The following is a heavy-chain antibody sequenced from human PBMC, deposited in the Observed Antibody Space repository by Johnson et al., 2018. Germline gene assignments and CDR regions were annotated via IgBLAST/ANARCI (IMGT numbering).Heavy chain of an antibody. V-gene: IGHV3-30*03. CDR3: ARDGDLYYYYGMDV. Sequence: QVQLVESGGGVVQXGRTLRLSCAASGFTFSSYGMHWVRQAPGKGLEWVAVISYDGSNKYYEDSVKGRFTISRDNSKNTLYLQMNSLRDEDTAVYYCARDGDLYYYYGMDVWGQGTTVTVSS. CDR1: GFTFSSYG. D-gene: IGHD3-3*01. J-gene: IGHJ6*02. CDR2: ISYDGSNK.